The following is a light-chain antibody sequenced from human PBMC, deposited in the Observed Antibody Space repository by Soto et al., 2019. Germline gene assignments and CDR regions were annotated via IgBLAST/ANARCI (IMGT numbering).Light chain of an antibody. Sequence: QSVLTQPASVSGSPGQSITISCTGTSSDVATYNLLSWYQQRPGTAPQLIIYEVTKRPSGVSTRFSGSQSGNTASLTISGLQADDEADYYCCSRVFGGGTKLTVL. J-gene: IGLJ3*02. CDR1: SSDVATYNL. CDR2: EVT. V-gene: IGLV2-23*02. CDR3: CSRV.